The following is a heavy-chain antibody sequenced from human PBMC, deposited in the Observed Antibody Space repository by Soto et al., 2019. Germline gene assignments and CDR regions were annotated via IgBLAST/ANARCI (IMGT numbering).Heavy chain of an antibody. CDR1: GFTFSSYS. D-gene: IGHD3-22*01. J-gene: IGHJ6*02. CDR2: ISSSSSYI. V-gene: IGHV3-21*01. CDR3: ARGDNMIVVVINPDYYGMDV. Sequence: PGGSLRLSCAASGFTFSSYSMNWVRQAPGKGLEWVSSISSSSSYIYYADSVKGRFTISRDNAKNSLYLQMNSLRAEDTAVYYCARGDNMIVVVINPDYYGMDVWGQGTTVTVSS.